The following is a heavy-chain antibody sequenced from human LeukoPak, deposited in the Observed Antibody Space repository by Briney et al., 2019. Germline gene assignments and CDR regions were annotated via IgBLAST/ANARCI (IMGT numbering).Heavy chain of an antibody. CDR1: GGTFSSYA. Sequence: SVKVSCKASGGTFSSYAISWVRQAPGQGLEWMGGIIPIFGTANCAQKFQGRVTITADESTSTAYMELSSLRSEDTAVYYCARVRVNYYDSSGSLYYFDYWGQGTLVTVSS. D-gene: IGHD3-22*01. J-gene: IGHJ4*02. V-gene: IGHV1-69*13. CDR3: ARVRVNYYDSSGSLYYFDY. CDR2: IIPIFGTA.